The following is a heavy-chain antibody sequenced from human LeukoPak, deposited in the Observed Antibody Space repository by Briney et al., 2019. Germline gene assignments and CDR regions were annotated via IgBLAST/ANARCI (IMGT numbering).Heavy chain of an antibody. CDR3: ARLDYSSRWNWFDP. V-gene: IGHV3-9*01. D-gene: IGHD6-13*01. J-gene: IGHJ5*02. CDR2: ISWNSASV. CDR1: GFNIDGYA. Sequence: GGSLRLSCTASGFNIDGYAMHWVRQAPGKGLEWVSQISWNSASVGCADSLKGRCTISRDNAKNSLYLQMDSLRPEDTAFYYCARLDYSSRWNWFDPWGQGTLVTVSS.